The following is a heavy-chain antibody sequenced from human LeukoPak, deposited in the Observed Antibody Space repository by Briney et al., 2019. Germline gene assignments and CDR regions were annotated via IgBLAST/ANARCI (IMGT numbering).Heavy chain of an antibody. CDR1: GFTFSNYE. J-gene: IGHJ4*02. Sequence: GGSLRLSCAASGFTFSNYEMNWVRQAPGKGLEWISYISSSAGSIFYADSMKGRFTISRDNAKNTLYLQTNSLRAEDTAVYYCAKDLGAIGSSYYDDWGQGTLVTVSS. CDR3: AKDLGAIGSSYYDD. V-gene: IGHV3-48*03. D-gene: IGHD6-13*01. CDR2: ISSSAGSI.